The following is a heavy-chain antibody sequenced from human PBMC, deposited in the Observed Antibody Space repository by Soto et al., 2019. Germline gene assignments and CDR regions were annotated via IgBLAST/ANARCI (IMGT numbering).Heavy chain of an antibody. CDR1: GFTFSSYS. Sequence: EVQLVESGGGLVQPGGSLRLSCAASGFTFSSYSMNWVRQAPGKGLEWVSYISSSSSTIYYADSVKGQFTISRDNAKSSLWLQMNSLRDEDTAVYYCARVPQYYDSSGYGYWGQGTLVTVSS. V-gene: IGHV3-48*02. D-gene: IGHD3-22*01. CDR2: ISSSSSTI. CDR3: ARVPQYYDSSGYGY. J-gene: IGHJ4*02.